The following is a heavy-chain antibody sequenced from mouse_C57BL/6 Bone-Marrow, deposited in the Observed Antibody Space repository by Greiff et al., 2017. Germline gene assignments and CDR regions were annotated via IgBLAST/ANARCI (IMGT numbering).Heavy chain of an antibody. CDR1: GYSFTGYY. D-gene: IGHD4-1*01. Sequence: VQLQQSGPELVQPGASVKISCKASGYSFTGYYMNWVKQSPEKSLEWIGEINPSTGGTTYNQKFKAKATLTVDKSSSTAYMQLKSLTSEDSAVYYCAVGPFDYWGQGTTLTVSS. V-gene: IGHV1-42*01. J-gene: IGHJ2*01. CDR2: INPSTGGT. CDR3: AVGPFDY.